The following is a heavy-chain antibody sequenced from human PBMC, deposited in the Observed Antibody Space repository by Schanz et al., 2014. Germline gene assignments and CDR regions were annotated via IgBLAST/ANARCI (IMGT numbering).Heavy chain of an antibody. Sequence: VQLVESGGGVVQPGRSLRLSCAASGFTFSSYGMHWVRQAPGKGLEWVSDISSGSSYANYADSVKGRFSISRDNAKNSLFLQMNRLRAEDTALYYCAIIGVMVAVAGTRADYWGQGTLVTVSS. CDR1: GFTFSSYG. D-gene: IGHD6-19*01. CDR2: ISSGSSYA. V-gene: IGHV3-21*05. CDR3: AIIGVMVAVAGTRADY. J-gene: IGHJ4*02.